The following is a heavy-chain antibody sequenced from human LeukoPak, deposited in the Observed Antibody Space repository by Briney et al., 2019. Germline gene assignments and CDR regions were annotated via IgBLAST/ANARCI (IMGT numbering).Heavy chain of an antibody. CDR2: IYSSGHT. Sequence: SETLSLTCTVSDASISDYHWVWIRQPPGKGLEWIGDIYSSGHTDYTPSLRGRVSMSIDASRNHFSLKVDSVTTAETAVYYCARGGQWAETNWFDPWGRGILVSVS. V-gene: IGHV4-59*13. CDR1: DASISDYH. CDR3: ARGGQWAETNWFDP. J-gene: IGHJ5*02. D-gene: IGHD1-26*01.